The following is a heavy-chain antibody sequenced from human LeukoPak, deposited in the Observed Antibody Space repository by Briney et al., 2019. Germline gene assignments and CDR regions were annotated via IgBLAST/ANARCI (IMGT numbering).Heavy chain of an antibody. V-gene: IGHV1-2*02. J-gene: IGHJ4*02. CDR3: ARDYGFLPRYCSGDNCYSDVGDF. Sequence: GASVKVSCKASGYTFTGYYIHWVRQAPGQGPEWMGWINPNRAVTNYAQKFQGRVTMTSDTSITTAYMELGSLRSDDTAVYYCARDYGFLPRYCSGDNCYSDVGDFWGQGTLVTVSS. CDR2: INPNRAVT. CDR1: GYTFTGYY. D-gene: IGHD2-15*01.